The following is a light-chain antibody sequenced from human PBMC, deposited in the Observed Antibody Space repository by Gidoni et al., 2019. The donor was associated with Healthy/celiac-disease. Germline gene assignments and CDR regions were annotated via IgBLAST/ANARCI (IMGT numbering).Light chain of an antibody. Sequence: DIQMTQSPSSLSASVGDRVTITCRASQSISSYLTWYQQKPGKAPKLLSYAASSLQSGVPSRFSGSGSGTDFTITSSSLQPEDFATYYCQQSYSNSWTFGQGTKVEIK. CDR1: QSISSY. J-gene: IGKJ1*01. CDR2: AAS. CDR3: QQSYSNSWT. V-gene: IGKV1-39*01.